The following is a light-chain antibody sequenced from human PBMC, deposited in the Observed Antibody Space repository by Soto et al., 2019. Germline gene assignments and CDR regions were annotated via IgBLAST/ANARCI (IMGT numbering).Light chain of an antibody. CDR3: LHTFSFPRT. V-gene: IGKV1-39*01. Sequence: DIQMTQSPSSLSASVGDRVTITCRASQSISSYLNWYQQKPGKAPKLLIYAASSLQSGVPSRFSGSGSGTDFTLTISSLQPEDFATYYCLHTFSFPRTFGQGTKVEVK. CDR2: AAS. J-gene: IGKJ1*01. CDR1: QSISSY.